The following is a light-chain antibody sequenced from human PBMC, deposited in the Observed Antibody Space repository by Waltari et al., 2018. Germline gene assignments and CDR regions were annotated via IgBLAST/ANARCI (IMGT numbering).Light chain of an antibody. CDR3: QSYDSSLSEV. CDR1: SSNIGAGYD. Sequence: QSVLTQPPSVSGAPGQRVTISCTGSSSNIGAGYDVHWYQQLPGTAPKLLRYGNSNRPSGVPDRFSGSKSGTSASLAITGLQAEDEADYYCQSYDSSLSEVFGTGTKVTVL. V-gene: IGLV1-40*01. CDR2: GNS. J-gene: IGLJ1*01.